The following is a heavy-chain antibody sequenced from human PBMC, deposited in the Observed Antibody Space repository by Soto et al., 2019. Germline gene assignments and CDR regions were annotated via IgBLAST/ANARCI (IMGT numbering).Heavy chain of an antibody. V-gene: IGHV1-46*01. Sequence: ASVKVSCKASGYTFTSYYMHWVRQAPGQGLEWMGIINPSGGSTSYAQKFQGRVTMTRDTSTSTVYMELSSLRSEDTAVYYCARECTSRMGYCTTRDGMDVWGQGTTVTVSS. CDR1: GYTFTSYY. D-gene: IGHD2-8*01. CDR2: INPSGGST. J-gene: IGHJ6*02. CDR3: ARECTSRMGYCTTRDGMDV.